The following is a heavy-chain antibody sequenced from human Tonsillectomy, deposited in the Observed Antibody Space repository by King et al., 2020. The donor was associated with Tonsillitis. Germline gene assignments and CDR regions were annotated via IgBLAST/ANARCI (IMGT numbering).Heavy chain of an antibody. Sequence: VQLQLSGPGLVKPSQTLSLTCAISGDTVSSNSAAWNWIRQSPSRGLEWLGRTYYRSQWFNDYADSVKSRITINPDTSKNQFSLHLNSVTPEDTAVYYCTSGWAFAAWGQGTLVTVSS. CDR1: GDTVSSNSAA. V-gene: IGHV6-1*01. D-gene: IGHD6-19*01. CDR3: TSGWAFAA. J-gene: IGHJ5*02. CDR2: TYYRSQWFN.